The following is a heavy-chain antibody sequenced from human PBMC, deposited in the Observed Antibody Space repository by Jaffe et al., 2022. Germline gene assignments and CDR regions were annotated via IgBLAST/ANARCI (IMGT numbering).Heavy chain of an antibody. CDR1: GFSLSTSGVG. V-gene: IGHV2-5*02. D-gene: IGHD3-22*01. Sequence: QITLKESGPTLVKPTQTLTLTCTFSGFSLSTSGVGVGWIRQPPGKALEWLALIYWDDDKRYSPSLKSRLTITKDTSKNQVVLTMTNMDPVDTATYYCAHEPGYDSSGYYHIPSGQFDPWGQGTLVTVSS. J-gene: IGHJ5*02. CDR2: IYWDDDK. CDR3: AHEPGYDSSGYYHIPSGQFDP.